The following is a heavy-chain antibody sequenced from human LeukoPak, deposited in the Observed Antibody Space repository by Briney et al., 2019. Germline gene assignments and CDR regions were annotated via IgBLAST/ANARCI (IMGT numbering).Heavy chain of an antibody. Sequence: SETLSLTCTVSGGSISSSSYYWGWIRQPPGQGLEWIGSIYYSGSTYYNASLKSRVTISVDTSKNQFSLKLSSVTAADTAVYYCASISGYSYGYGYYGMDVWGQGTTVTVSS. CDR3: ASISGYSYGYGYYGMDV. CDR2: IYYSGST. J-gene: IGHJ6*02. D-gene: IGHD5-18*01. CDR1: GGSISSSSYY. V-gene: IGHV4-39*01.